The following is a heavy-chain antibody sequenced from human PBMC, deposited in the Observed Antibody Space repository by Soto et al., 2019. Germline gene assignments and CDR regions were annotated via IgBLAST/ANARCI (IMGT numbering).Heavy chain of an antibody. Sequence: EVQLLESGGGLVQRGGSLRLSCAASGFTFSNYAMSWVRQAPGKGLEWVSLISDSGGSTYYAGSVKGRFTISRENSKNTLYLQMNSLRAEDTAVYYCAKCPAWGGGCERLDYWGQGALVTVSS. D-gene: IGHD2-15*01. CDR3: AKCPAWGGGCERLDY. CDR2: ISDSGGST. J-gene: IGHJ4*02. V-gene: IGHV3-23*01. CDR1: GFTFSNYA.